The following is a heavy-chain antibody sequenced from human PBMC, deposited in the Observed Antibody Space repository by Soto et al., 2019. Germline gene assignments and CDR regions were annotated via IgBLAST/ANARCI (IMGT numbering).Heavy chain of an antibody. D-gene: IGHD5-12*01. CDR3: ARHPSGYEWDDY. V-gene: IGHV4-34*01. Sequence: SETLSLTCAVYGGSFSGYYWSWIRQPPGKGLEWIGEINHSGSTNYNPSLKSRVTISVDTSKNQFSLKLSSVTAADTAVYYCARHPSGYEWDDYWGQGTLVTVSS. CDR1: GGSFSGYY. J-gene: IGHJ4*02. CDR2: INHSGST.